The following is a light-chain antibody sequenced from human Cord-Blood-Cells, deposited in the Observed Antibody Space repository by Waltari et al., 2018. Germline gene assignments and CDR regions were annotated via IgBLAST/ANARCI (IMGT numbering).Light chain of an antibody. CDR1: SPNIGSNY. V-gene: IGLV1-47*01. J-gene: IGLJ3*02. CDR3: AGWEDSLSGRV. CDR2: RNN. Sequence: QSVLTQPTSASGTPGQRVTISCSRGSPNIGSNYVYRYQQLPGTAPKLLIYRNNQRPSGVPARFSGANCGTGASAAISGRRSENEADYYCAGWEDSLSGRVFGGGTKLTVL.